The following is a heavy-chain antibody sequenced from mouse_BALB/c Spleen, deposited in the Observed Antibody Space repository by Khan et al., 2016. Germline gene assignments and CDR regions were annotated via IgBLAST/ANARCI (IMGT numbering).Heavy chain of an antibody. D-gene: IGHD1-2*01. CDR1: GYTFTSYT. Sequence: QVQLKQSGAELARPGASVKMSCKASGYTFTSYTMHWVKQRPGQGLEWIGYINPSSGYTNYNQKFKDKATLTADKSSCTAYMQLSSLTSEDSAVYYCARLRLGLLDYFDYWGQGTTLTVSS. J-gene: IGHJ2*01. CDR3: ARLRLGLLDYFDY. V-gene: IGHV1-4*01. CDR2: INPSSGYT.